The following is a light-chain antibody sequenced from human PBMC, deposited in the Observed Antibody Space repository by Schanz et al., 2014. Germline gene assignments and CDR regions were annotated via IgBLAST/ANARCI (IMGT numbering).Light chain of an antibody. CDR3: SSYTGSSTQV. CDR2: DVS. J-gene: IGLJ3*02. CDR1: SSDVGGYNS. Sequence: QSALTQPRSVSGSPGQSVTISCTGTSSDVGGYNSVSWFQQHPGRAPTLMIYDVSKRPSGVPDRFSGSKSGNTASLTISGLQAEDEADYYCSSYTGSSTQVFGGGTKLTVL. V-gene: IGLV2-11*01.